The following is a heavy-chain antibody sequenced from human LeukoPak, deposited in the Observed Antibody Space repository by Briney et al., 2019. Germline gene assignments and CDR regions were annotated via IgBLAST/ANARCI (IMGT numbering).Heavy chain of an antibody. J-gene: IGHJ5*02. Sequence: GGSLRLSCSASGFTFSSYGMHWVRQAPGKGLEWVAVISYDGSNKYYADSVKGRFTISRDNSMNTLYLQMNSLRAEDTAVYYCARDEGGFDPWGQGTLVTVSS. V-gene: IGHV3-30*03. CDR1: GFTFSSYG. CDR2: ISYDGSNK. CDR3: ARDEGGFDP.